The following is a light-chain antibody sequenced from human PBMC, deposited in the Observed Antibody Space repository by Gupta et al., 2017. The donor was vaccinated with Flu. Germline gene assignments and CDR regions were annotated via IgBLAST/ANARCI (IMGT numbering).Light chain of an antibody. J-gene: IGLJ2*01. V-gene: IGLV2-8*01. Sequence: QHPGKAPELMIYGVTRRPSGVPDRFSGSKSGNTASLTVSGRQAADEAHDYCCSHADKNDVIFGGGTKLTVL. CDR2: GVT. CDR3: CSHADKNDVI.